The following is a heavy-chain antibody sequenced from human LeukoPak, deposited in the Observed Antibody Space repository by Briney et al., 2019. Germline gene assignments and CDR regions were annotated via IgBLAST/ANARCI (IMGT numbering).Heavy chain of an antibody. CDR2: ISAYNGNT. V-gene: IGHV1-18*01. CDR3: ARVEAAAGRDY. CDR1: GYTFSNYG. Sequence: GASVKVSCKASGYTFSNYGIHWVRQAPGHGLEWMGWISAYNGNTNYAQKLQGRVTMTTDTSTSTAYMELRSLRSDDTAVYYCARVEAAAGRDYWGQGTLVTVSS. J-gene: IGHJ4*02. D-gene: IGHD6-13*01.